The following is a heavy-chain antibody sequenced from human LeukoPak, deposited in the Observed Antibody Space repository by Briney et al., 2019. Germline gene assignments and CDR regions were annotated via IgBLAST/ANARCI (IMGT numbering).Heavy chain of an antibody. CDR2: IYYSGST. D-gene: IGHD2-15*01. CDR1: GGSISSGGYY. CDR3: ARGEGYCSGGSCLDHFDY. J-gene: IGHJ4*02. Sequence: SQTLSLTCTVSGGSISSGGYYWSWIRQHPSKGWDWIGYIYYSGSTYYNPSLKIRVTISVDTSKNQSSLKLTSVTAADTAVYYCARGEGYCSGGSCLDHFDYWGQGTLVTVSS. V-gene: IGHV4-31*03.